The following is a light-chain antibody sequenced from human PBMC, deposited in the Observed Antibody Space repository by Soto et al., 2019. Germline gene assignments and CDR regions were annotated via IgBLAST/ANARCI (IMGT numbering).Light chain of an antibody. J-gene: IGKJ2*01. V-gene: IGKV3-20*01. CDR2: DAS. CDR3: QQYGSSPYT. Sequence: EIVLTQSPGTLSLSPGERATLSCRASQSVSSSYLAWYQQKPGQAPRLLIYDASSRATGIPDRFSGCGSGTDFTLTISRLEPEDFAVYYCQQYGSSPYTFGLWTNCEIK. CDR1: QSVSSSY.